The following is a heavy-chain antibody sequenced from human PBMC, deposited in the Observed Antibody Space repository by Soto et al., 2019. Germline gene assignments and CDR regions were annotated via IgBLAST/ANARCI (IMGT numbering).Heavy chain of an antibody. V-gene: IGHV3-30*18. CDR1: GFTFSVYG. CDR3: AKDGSNLAVAGTSPTSYFYCLAF. Sequence: QVQLVESGGGVVQPGRSLRLSCAASGFTFSVYGMHWVRQAPGKGLEWVALVSYDGSIKYYADSVKGRFTISRDNSKNTLYLQMNSRRVVYTAVYYCAKDGSNLAVAGTSPTSYFYCLAFFGQGTTVTVSS. J-gene: IGHJ6*02. D-gene: IGHD6-19*01. CDR2: VSYDGSIK.